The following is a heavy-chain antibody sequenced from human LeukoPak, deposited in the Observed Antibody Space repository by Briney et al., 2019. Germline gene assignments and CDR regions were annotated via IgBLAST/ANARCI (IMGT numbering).Heavy chain of an antibody. J-gene: IGHJ3*02. Sequence: SVKVSCKASGGTLSSYAISWVRQAPGQGLEWMGGIIPIFGTANYAQKFQGRATITADESTSTAYMELSSLRSEDTAVYYCATGYSSSSGAFDIWGQGTMVTVSS. CDR3: ATGYSSSSGAFDI. V-gene: IGHV1-69*13. D-gene: IGHD6-6*01. CDR2: IIPIFGTA. CDR1: GGTLSSYA.